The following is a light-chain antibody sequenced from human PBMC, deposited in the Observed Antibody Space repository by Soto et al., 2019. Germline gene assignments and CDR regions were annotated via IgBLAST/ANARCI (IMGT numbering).Light chain of an antibody. CDR2: AAS. CDR1: QSISSW. CDR3: QQSYSTSIT. Sequence: DIQMTQSHSTLSASVGARVTITCRASQSISSWLAWYQQKPGKAPKLLIYAASSLQSGVPSRFSGSGSGTDFTLTISSLQPEDFATYYCQQSYSTSITFGQGTRLEIK. J-gene: IGKJ5*01. V-gene: IGKV1-39*01.